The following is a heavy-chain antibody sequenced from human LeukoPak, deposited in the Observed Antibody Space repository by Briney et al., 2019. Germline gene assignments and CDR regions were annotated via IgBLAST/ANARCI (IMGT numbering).Heavy chain of an antibody. CDR3: ARLRGNYFPDY. J-gene: IGHJ4*02. CDR1: GGSISGYY. V-gene: IGHV4-59*01. D-gene: IGHD4-11*01. Sequence: PSETLSLTCTVSGGSISGYYWSWIRQPPGKGLEWIGYIYYSGSTNCNPSLKSRITISVDTSKNQFSLRLSSVTAADTAVYYCARLRGNYFPDYWGQGTLVTVSS. CDR2: IYYSGST.